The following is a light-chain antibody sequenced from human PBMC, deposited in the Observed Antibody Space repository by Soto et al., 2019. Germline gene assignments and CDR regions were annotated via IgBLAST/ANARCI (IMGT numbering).Light chain of an antibody. Sequence: EIVLTQSPGTLSLSPGERATLSCRASQSVTSSYLAWYQQKPGQAPRLLIYGASSRATGIPDRFSGSGSGTDFTLTNSRLEPEDFAVYYCQQYGSSPAFVGGTKVEIK. V-gene: IGKV3-20*01. J-gene: IGKJ4*01. CDR3: QQYGSSPA. CDR1: QSVTSSY. CDR2: GAS.